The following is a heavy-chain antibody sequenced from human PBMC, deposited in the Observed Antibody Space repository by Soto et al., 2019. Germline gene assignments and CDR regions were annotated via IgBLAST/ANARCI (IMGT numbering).Heavy chain of an antibody. CDR2: ISWNSGSI. CDR3: AKWYSSGWYGWYFDL. CDR1: GFTFDDYA. V-gene: IGHV3-9*01. D-gene: IGHD6-19*01. Sequence: DVQLVESGGGLVQPGRSLRLSCAASGFTFDDYAMHWVRQAPGKGLEWVSGISWNSGSIGYADSVKGRFTISRDNAKNSLYLQMNSLRAEDTALYYCAKWYSSGWYGWYFDLWGRGTLVTVSS. J-gene: IGHJ2*01.